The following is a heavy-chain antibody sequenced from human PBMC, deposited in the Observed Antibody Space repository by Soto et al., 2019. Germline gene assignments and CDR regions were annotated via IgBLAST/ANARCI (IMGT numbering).Heavy chain of an antibody. J-gene: IGHJ6*03. Sequence: ASVKVSCKASGYTFTSYDINWVRQATGQGLEWMGWMNPNSGNTGYAQKFQGRVTMTRNTSISTAYMELSSLRSEDTAVYYCARATTVTTLLVSFYYYYYYMDVWGKGTTVTVSS. V-gene: IGHV1-8*01. D-gene: IGHD4-17*01. CDR1: GYTFTSYD. CDR3: ARATTVTTLLVSFYYYYYYMDV. CDR2: MNPNSGNT.